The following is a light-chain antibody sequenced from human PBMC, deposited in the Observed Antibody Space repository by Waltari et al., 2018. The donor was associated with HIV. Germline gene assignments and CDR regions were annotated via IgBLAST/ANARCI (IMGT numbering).Light chain of an antibody. CDR3: YSAADNNYV. V-gene: IGLV3-27*01. CDR1: VLAKKY. Sequence: SYELTQPSSVSVSPGQTARITCSGDVLAKKYARWFQQKPGQAPVLVIHNDSERPSGIPELFSGSSSGTTVTLTISGAQVEDEADYYCYSAADNNYVFGTGTKVTVL. J-gene: IGLJ1*01. CDR2: NDS.